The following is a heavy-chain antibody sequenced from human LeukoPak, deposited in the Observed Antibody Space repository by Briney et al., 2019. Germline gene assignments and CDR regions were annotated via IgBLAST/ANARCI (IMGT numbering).Heavy chain of an antibody. CDR2: INPNTGVT. J-gene: IGHJ3*02. CDR1: GYTFTAYY. D-gene: IGHD2-15*01. V-gene: IGHV1-2*02. Sequence: ASVTVSCKASGYTFTAYYLQWIRQAPGQGLEWMGWINPNTGVTNYAQNFQGRVTMTRDTSINTAYMELTSLRSDDTAVYYCARDRKPPSKDPDGFDIWGQGTMVAVSS. CDR3: ARDRKPPSKDPDGFDI.